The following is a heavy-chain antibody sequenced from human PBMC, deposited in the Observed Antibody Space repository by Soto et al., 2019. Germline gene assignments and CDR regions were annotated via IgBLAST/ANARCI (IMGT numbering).Heavy chain of an antibody. D-gene: IGHD4-17*01. CDR3: ASVYDYGGPPSRRWFEP. CDR1: GGSINSGDYY. J-gene: IGHJ5*02. CDR2: IYYSGST. Sequence: SETLSLTCTVSGGSINSGDYYWSWIRQPPGRGLEWIGYIYYSGSTYYNPSLKSRLTISLDTSKNQFSFRLSSVTAADTAVYYCASVYDYGGPPSRRWFEPWGQGTLVTVSS. V-gene: IGHV4-30-4*01.